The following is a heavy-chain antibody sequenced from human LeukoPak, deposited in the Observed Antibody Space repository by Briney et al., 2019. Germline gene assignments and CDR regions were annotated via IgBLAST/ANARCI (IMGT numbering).Heavy chain of an antibody. V-gene: IGHV3-21*04. CDR2: ISSSSSYI. CDR1: RFTFSNYS. Sequence: GGSLRLSCAASRFTFSNYSMAWVRQAPGKGLEWVSFISSSSSYIYYADSVKGRFTISRDNAKNSLYLQMNSLRTEDTALYYCAHTVTPRYFQFWGQGTLVTVSS. CDR3: AHTVTPRYFQF. D-gene: IGHD4-17*01. J-gene: IGHJ1*01.